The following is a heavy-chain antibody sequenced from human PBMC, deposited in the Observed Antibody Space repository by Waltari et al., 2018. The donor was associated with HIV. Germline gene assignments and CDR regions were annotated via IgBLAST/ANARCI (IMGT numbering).Heavy chain of an antibody. V-gene: IGHV3-23*01. J-gene: IGHJ3*02. CDR2: ISGSGGST. Sequence: EVQLLESGGGLVQPGGSLRPSCGASGFHLCNCAMSWVRQALGKGLEWVSSISGSGGSTYYADSVKGRFTVSRDNSKDTLFLQMNSLRAEDTALYYCAKEGIIVITDAFDIWGQGTMVIVSS. D-gene: IGHD3-22*01. CDR3: AKEGIIVITDAFDI. CDR1: GFHLCNCA.